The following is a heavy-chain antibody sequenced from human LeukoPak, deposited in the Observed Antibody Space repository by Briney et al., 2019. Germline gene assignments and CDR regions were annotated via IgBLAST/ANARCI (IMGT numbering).Heavy chain of an antibody. Sequence: GGSLRLSCAASGFIFSSYAMSWVRQAPGKGLEWVSVIYSGGSTYYADSVKGRFTISRDNSKNTLYLQMNSLRAEDTAVYYCASIYCGGDCYYYYYGMDVWGQGTTVTVSS. V-gene: IGHV3-53*01. D-gene: IGHD2-21*02. CDR1: GFIFSSYA. CDR2: IYSGGST. J-gene: IGHJ6*02. CDR3: ASIYCGGDCYYYYYGMDV.